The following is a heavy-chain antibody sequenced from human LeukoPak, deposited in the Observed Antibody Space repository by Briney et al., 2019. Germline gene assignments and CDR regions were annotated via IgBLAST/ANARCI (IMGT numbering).Heavy chain of an antibody. CDR3: ARYGSGTLYYYGMDV. CDR2: IWYAGSNK. Sequence: RRSLRLSCAAPGFTFSSYGMHWVPQAPGKGLEWVAVIWYAGSNKYYADSVKGRFTISRDNSKNTLYLQMNSLRAEDTAVYYCARYGSGTLYYYGMDVWGQGTTVTVSS. J-gene: IGHJ6*02. CDR1: GFTFSSYG. V-gene: IGHV3-33*01. D-gene: IGHD3-10*01.